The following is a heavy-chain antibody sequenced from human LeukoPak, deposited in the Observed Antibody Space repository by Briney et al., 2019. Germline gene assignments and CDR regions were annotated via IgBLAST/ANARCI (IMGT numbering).Heavy chain of an antibody. CDR2: IRFDGSKK. J-gene: IGHJ4*02. CDR3: AKDPSYFDFWSGPED. V-gene: IGHV3-30*02. Sequence: PGGSLRLSCAASGFTFSSYAVHWVRQAPGKGLEWLTLIRFDGSKKYYADSVKGRFTISRDNSKNSLFLQMNALRPEDTGVYYCAKDPSYFDFWSGPEDWGQGTLVTVSS. CDR1: GFTFSSYA. D-gene: IGHD3-3*01.